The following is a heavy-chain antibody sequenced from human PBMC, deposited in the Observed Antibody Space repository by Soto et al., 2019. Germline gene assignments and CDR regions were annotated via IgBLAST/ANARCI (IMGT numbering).Heavy chain of an antibody. CDR3: ARDPSSGGYCPGPCFDY. CDR2: ISYSGYT. Sequence: SLPYSDCDSSIKSKDLDWGWGRKTQKKGLESIGYISYSGYTYYNPSLKSRVTMSIDTSKNQFSLDLSSVTAADTAVYYCARDPSSGGYCPGPCFDYWGQGILVT. CDR1: DSSIKSKDLD. D-gene: IGHD2-21*01. J-gene: IGHJ4*02. V-gene: IGHV4-30-4*01.